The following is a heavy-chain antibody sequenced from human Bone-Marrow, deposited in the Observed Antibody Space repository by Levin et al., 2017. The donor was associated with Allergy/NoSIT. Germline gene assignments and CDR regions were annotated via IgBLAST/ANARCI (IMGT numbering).Heavy chain of an antibody. J-gene: IGHJ4*02. CDR2: ISGSGGST. V-gene: IGHV3-23*01. CDR3: AKGKIAARPVGVGVFDY. D-gene: IGHD6-6*01. CDR1: GFTFSSYA. Sequence: PGGSLRLSCAASGFTFSSYAMSWVRQAPGKGLEWVSAISGSGGSTYYADSVKGRFTISRDNSKNTLYLQMNSLRAEDTAVYYCAKGKIAARPVGVGVFDYWGQGTLVTVSS.